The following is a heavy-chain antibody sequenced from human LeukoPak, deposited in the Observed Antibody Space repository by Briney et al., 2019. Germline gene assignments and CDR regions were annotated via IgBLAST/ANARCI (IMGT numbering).Heavy chain of an antibody. V-gene: IGHV4-61*05. D-gene: IGHD6-13*01. CDR2: IYYNGFT. CDR3: ARHPYYSSSFDY. J-gene: IGHJ4*02. Sequence: PSETLSLTCTVSGGSISSSSYYWSWIRQPPGKGLEWIGSIYYNGFTNYNPSLKSRVTISVDTSKNQFSLKVNSVTAADTAVYYCARHPYYSSSFDYWGQGTLVTVSS. CDR1: GGSISSSSYY.